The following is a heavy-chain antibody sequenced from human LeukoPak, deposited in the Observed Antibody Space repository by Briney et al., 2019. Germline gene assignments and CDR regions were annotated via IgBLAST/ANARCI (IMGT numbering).Heavy chain of an antibody. CDR3: STAKYSSGWYGAFDI. CDR2: INVNSGGT. V-gene: IGHV1-2*02. J-gene: IGHJ3*02. Sequence: GASVKVSCKASGYTFTDDYIHWVRQAPGQGLEWMGWINVNSGGTNYAQKFYARVTMTEDTSTDTAYMELSSLRSEDTAVYYCSTAKYSSGWYGAFDIWGQGTMLTVSS. D-gene: IGHD6-19*01. CDR1: GYTFTDDY.